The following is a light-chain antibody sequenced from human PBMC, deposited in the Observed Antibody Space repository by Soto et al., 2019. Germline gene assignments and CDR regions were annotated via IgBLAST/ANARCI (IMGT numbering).Light chain of an antibody. Sequence: DIQMTQSPSTLSASVGDRVTITCRASQSISTWLAWYQQKPGKAPNLLIYKASSLQSGVPSRFSGSGSGTEFTLTISSLQPDDFATYYCQQYNSYSITFGQGTRLDIK. V-gene: IGKV1-5*03. CDR3: QQYNSYSIT. J-gene: IGKJ5*01. CDR1: QSISTW. CDR2: KAS.